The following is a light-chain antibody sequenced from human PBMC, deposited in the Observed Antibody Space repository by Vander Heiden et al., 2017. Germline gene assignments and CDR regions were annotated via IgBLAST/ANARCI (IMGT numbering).Light chain of an antibody. CDR3: MQALQSPYT. V-gene: IGKV2-28*01. CDR2: S. J-gene: IGKJ2*01. Sequence: SNRATGVSDRFSGSGSGRDFTLQISSVEADDVAVYYCMQALQSPYTFGQGTKLVIK.